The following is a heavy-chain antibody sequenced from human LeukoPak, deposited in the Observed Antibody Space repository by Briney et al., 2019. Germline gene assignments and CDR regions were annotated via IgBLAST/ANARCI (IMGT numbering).Heavy chain of an antibody. Sequence: ASVKVSCKASGYTFTSYYMHWVRQAPGQGLEWMGIINPGGGSTSYAQKFQGRVTMTRDTSTSTVYMELSSLRSEDTAVYYCARELYVWGSYRSGAFDIWGQGTMVTVSS. J-gene: IGHJ3*02. CDR2: INPGGGST. D-gene: IGHD3-16*02. V-gene: IGHV1-46*01. CDR3: ARELYVWGSYRSGAFDI. CDR1: GYTFTSYY.